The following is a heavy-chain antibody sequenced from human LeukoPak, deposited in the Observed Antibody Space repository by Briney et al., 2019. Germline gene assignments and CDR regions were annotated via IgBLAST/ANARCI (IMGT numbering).Heavy chain of an antibody. CDR3: ARGSAVTSFEGRH. V-gene: IGHV3-33*01. D-gene: IGHD4-17*01. CDR1: GFTFSSYG. Sequence: GGSLRLSCAASGFTFSSYGMHWVRQAPGKGLEWVAVIWYDGSNKYYADSVKGRFTISRDNSKNTLYLQMNSLRPEDTALYYCARGSAVTSFEGRHWGQGTLVTVSS. CDR2: IWYDGSNK. J-gene: IGHJ4*02.